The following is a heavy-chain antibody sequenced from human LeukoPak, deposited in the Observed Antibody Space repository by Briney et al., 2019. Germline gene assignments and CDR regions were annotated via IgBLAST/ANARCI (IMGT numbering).Heavy chain of an antibody. D-gene: IGHD3-16*01. Sequence: PSETLSLTCAVYGGSFSGHYWSWIRQPPGKGLEWIGEINHSGSTNYNPSLKSRVTISVDTSKNQFSLKLSSVTAADTAVYYCARVGGRGGWPLTYYYYGMDVWGQGTTVTVSS. CDR2: INHSGST. V-gene: IGHV4-34*01. CDR1: GGSFSGHY. CDR3: ARVGGRGGWPLTYYYYGMDV. J-gene: IGHJ6*02.